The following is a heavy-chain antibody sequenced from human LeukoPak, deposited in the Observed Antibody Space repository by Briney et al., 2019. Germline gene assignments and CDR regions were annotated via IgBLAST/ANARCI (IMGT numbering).Heavy chain of an antibody. CDR1: GFTFSDYY. J-gene: IGHJ6*03. CDR2: ISSSGSTI. V-gene: IGHV3-11*01. D-gene: IGHD3-3*01. Sequence: PGGSLRLSCAASGFTFSDYYMSWIRQAPGKGLEWVSYISSSGSTIYYADSVKGRLTISRDNAKNSLYLQMNSLRAEDTAVYYCARGRFLEWLYTYYYYYYMDVWGKGTTVTVSS. CDR3: ARGRFLEWLYTYYYYYYMDV.